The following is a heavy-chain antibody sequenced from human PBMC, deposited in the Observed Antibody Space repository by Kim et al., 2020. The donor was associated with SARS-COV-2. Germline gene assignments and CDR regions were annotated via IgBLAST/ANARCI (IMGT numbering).Heavy chain of an antibody. D-gene: IGHD6-13*01. CDR2: INHSGST. Sequence: SETLSLTCAVYGGSFSGYYWSWIRQPPGKGLEWIGEINHSGSTNYNPSLKSRVTISVDTSKNQFSLKLSSVTAADTAVYYCARGDRIAAAADFDYWGQGTLVTVSS. CDR3: ARGDRIAAAADFDY. V-gene: IGHV4-34*01. J-gene: IGHJ4*02. CDR1: GGSFSGYY.